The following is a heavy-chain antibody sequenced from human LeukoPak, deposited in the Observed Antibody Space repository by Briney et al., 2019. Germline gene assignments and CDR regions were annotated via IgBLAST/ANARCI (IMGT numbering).Heavy chain of an antibody. CDR2: IKSKTYGGTT. CDR3: TRPPSTLPAAMPHW. D-gene: IGHD2-2*01. Sequence: GGSLRLSCAASGFSVSTKYMSWVRQAPGKGLEWVGRIKSKTYGGTTEYAASVKGRFTISRDDSKSIAYLQMDSLKTEDTAVYYCTRPPSTLPAAMPHWWGQGTLVTVSS. CDR1: GFSVSTKY. V-gene: IGHV3-49*04. J-gene: IGHJ4*02.